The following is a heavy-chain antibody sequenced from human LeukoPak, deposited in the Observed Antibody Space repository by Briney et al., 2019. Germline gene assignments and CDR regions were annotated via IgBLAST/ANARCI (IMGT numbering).Heavy chain of an antibody. J-gene: IGHJ5*02. CDR1: GGSISSYY. CDR3: ARRAAAALNWFDP. D-gene: IGHD6-13*01. Sequence: SETLSLTCTVSGGSISSYYWSWIRQPPGKGLEWIGYIYYSGSTNYNPSLKSRVTISVDTSKNQFSLKLSSVTAADTAVYYCARRAAAALNWFDPWGQGTLVTVSS. CDR2: IYYSGST. V-gene: IGHV4-59*08.